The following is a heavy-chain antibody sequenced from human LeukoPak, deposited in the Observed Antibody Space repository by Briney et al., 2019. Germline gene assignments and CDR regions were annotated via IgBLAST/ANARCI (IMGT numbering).Heavy chain of an antibody. CDR2: ISGNGGDT. Sequence: PGGSLRLSCAASGFTFSTYSMSWVRQAPGKGLEWVSVISGNGGDTFYADSVKGRFTISRDNSKHTLFLQMNSLRVEDTAVYYCARDSSMLRGPLVIYYFDFWGQGTLVTVSS. V-gene: IGHV3-23*01. CDR1: GFTFSTYS. D-gene: IGHD3-10*01. J-gene: IGHJ4*02. CDR3: ARDSSMLRGPLVIYYFDF.